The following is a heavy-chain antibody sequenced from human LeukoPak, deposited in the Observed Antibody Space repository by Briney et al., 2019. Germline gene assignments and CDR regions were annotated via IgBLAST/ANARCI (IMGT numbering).Heavy chain of an antibody. CDR3: AGVGIYYDSSGYDY. Sequence: GASVKVSCKASGYTFTGYYMHWVRQAPGQGLEWMGWINPNSGGTNYAQKFQGRVTMTRDTSISTAYMELSRLRSDDTAVYYCAGVGIYYDSSGYDYWGQGTLVTVSS. J-gene: IGHJ4*02. V-gene: IGHV1-2*02. CDR2: INPNSGGT. CDR1: GYTFTGYY. D-gene: IGHD3-22*01.